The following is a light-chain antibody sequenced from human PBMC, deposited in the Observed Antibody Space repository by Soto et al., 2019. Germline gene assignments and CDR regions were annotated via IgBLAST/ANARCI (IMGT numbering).Light chain of an antibody. CDR1: QSISSY. CDR2: AAS. V-gene: IGKV1-39*01. J-gene: IGKJ4*01. Sequence: DIQMTQSPSSLSVSVGDRVTITCRASQSISSYLNWYQQKPGKAPKLLIYAASSLQGGVPSRFSGSGSGTDFTLTISSLQREDCAIYYCQQSSSTVLTFGGGTKVEIK. CDR3: QQSSSTVLT.